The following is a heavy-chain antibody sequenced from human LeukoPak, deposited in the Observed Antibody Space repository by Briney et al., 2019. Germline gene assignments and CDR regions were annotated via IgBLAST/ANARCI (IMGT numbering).Heavy chain of an antibody. Sequence: SSETLSLPCAVYGGYFSGYFGSCIRQPPGKGLEWIGEINHSGSTNYNPPLKSRVTISVDTSKTQFSLKLSSVTAADTAVYYCARGNTKWRQGTLVTVSS. J-gene: IGHJ4*02. CDR1: GGYFSGYF. V-gene: IGHV4-34*01. CDR3: ARGNTK. D-gene: IGHD3-3*01. CDR2: INHSGST.